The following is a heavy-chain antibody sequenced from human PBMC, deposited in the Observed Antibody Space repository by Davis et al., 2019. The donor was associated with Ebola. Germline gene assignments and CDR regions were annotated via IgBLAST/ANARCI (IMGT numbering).Heavy chain of an antibody. CDR2: IYYSGST. D-gene: IGHD3-3*01. J-gene: IGHJ6*02. Sequence: MPSETLSLTCTVSGGSISSSSYYWGWIRQPPGKGLEWIGSIYYSGSTYYNPSLKSRVTISVDTSKNQFSLKLSSVTAADTAVYYCARDHGFTIFGYGMDVWGQGTTVTVSS. V-gene: IGHV4-39*07. CDR1: GGSISSSSYY. CDR3: ARDHGFTIFGYGMDV.